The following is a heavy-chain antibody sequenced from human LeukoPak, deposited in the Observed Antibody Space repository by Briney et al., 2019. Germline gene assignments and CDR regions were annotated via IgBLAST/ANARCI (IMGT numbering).Heavy chain of an antibody. CDR1: GYNFLDYG. V-gene: IGHV1-2*02. CDR2: INPNSGGT. D-gene: IGHD6-19*01. J-gene: IGHJ3*02. Sequence: GASVKVSCKASGYNFLDYGISWVRQTPGQGLEWMGWINPNSGGTNYAQKFQGRVTMTRDTSISTAYMELSRLRSDDTAVYYCARVSSGLHAFDIWGQGTMVTVSS. CDR3: ARVSSGLHAFDI.